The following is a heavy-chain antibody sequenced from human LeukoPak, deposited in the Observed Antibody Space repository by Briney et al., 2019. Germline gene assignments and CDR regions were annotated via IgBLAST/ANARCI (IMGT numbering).Heavy chain of an antibody. Sequence: GGSLRLSCVVSGITLSNYGMSWVRQAPGKGLEWVAGISDRGGSTNYADSVKGRFTISRDDPKNTLYLQMNSLRSEDTAVYFCAKRGVVIRAVLVVGFHKEAYYFDSWGQGALVTVSS. V-gene: IGHV3-23*01. CDR2: ISDRGGST. J-gene: IGHJ4*02. CDR3: AKRGVVIRAVLVVGFHKEAYYFDS. CDR1: GITLSNYG. D-gene: IGHD2-15*01.